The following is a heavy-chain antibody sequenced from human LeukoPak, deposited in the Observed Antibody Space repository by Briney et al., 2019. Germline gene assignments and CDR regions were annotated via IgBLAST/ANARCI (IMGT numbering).Heavy chain of an antibody. Sequence: SETLSLTCSVSGGSISSDYWAWIRQPPGKGLDWIGYMYYTGSTNYNPSLKSRVTISLATSKKQFSLKLSTVTAADTAVYYCVRVSVVYGMDVWGRGTTVTVSS. CDR2: MYYTGST. CDR1: GGSISSDY. V-gene: IGHV4-59*01. J-gene: IGHJ6*02. CDR3: VRVSVVYGMDV.